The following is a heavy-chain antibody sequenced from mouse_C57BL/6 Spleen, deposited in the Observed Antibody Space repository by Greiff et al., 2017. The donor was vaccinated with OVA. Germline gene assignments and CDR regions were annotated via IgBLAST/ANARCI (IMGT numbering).Heavy chain of an antibody. V-gene: IGHV1-64*01. CDR2: IHPNSGST. Sequence: QVQLQQPGAELVKPGASVKLSCKASGYTFTSYWMHWVKQRPGQGLEWIGMIHPNSGSTNYNEKFKSKATLTVDKSSSTAYIQRSSLTSEDSAVYYCARSRYGSRMGARDYWGQGTSVT. CDR1: GYTFTSYW. J-gene: IGHJ4*01. CDR3: ARSRYGSRMGARDY. D-gene: IGHD1-1*01.